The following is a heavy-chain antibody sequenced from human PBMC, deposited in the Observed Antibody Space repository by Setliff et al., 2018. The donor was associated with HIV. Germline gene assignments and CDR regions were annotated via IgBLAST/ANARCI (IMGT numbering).Heavy chain of an antibody. CDR1: GGSIRTGAYY. D-gene: IGHD5-12*01. V-gene: IGHV4-34*01. CDR2: INHSGST. CDR3: ARSYPSRGPLPEDY. J-gene: IGHJ4*02. Sequence: SETLSLTCTVSGGSIRTGAYYWSWIRQPPGKGLEWIGEINHSGSTNYNPSLKSRVTISVDTSKNQFSLNLTSVTAADTAVYYCARSYPSRGPLPEDYWSQGTLVTVSS.